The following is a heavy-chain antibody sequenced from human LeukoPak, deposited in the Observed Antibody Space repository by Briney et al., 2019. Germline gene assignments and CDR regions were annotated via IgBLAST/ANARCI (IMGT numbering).Heavy chain of an antibody. Sequence: GGSLRLSCAASGFTFSSYAMSWVRQAPGKGLEWVSAISGSGGSTYYADSVKGRFTISRDNSMNTLYLQMNSLRAEDTAVYYCAKDHYYDSSGYYYGDYWGQGTLVTVSS. J-gene: IGHJ4*02. CDR2: ISGSGGST. CDR1: GFTFSSYA. CDR3: AKDHYYDSSGYYYGDY. D-gene: IGHD3-22*01. V-gene: IGHV3-23*01.